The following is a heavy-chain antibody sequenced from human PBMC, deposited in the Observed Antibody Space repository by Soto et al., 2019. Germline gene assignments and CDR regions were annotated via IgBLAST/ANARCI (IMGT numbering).Heavy chain of an antibody. D-gene: IGHD3-3*01. Sequence: SETLSLTCTVSGGSISSYYWSWIRQPPGKGLEWIGSIYYDGSTSYNPSLKSRVTISVDTSKNQFSLILSSVTSADTAVYYCVRGIGGYFHYWGQGSLVTVSS. J-gene: IGHJ4*02. CDR3: VRGIGGYFHY. CDR2: IYYDGST. V-gene: IGHV4-59*01. CDR1: GGSISSYY.